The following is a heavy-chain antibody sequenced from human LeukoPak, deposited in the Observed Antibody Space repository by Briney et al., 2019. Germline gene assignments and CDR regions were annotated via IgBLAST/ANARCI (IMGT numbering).Heavy chain of an antibody. J-gene: IGHJ4*02. Sequence: PGGSLRLSCAASGFTLSSYWMSWVRQAPGKGLEWVANIKQDGSEKYYVDSVKGRFTISRDNDKNSLYLQMNSLRAEDTAVYYCARGGKQQLVSGYFDYWGQGTQVTVSS. CDR1: GFTLSSYW. D-gene: IGHD6-13*01. V-gene: IGHV3-7*01. CDR2: IKQDGSEK. CDR3: ARGGKQQLVSGYFDY.